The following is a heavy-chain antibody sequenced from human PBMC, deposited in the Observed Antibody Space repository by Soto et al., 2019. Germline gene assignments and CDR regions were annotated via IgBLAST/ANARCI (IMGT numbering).Heavy chain of an antibody. CDR2: IHYSGST. D-gene: IGHD7-27*01. V-gene: IGHV4-59*11. J-gene: IGHJ4*02. CDR1: GVSITSHY. Sequence: QVQLQESGPGLVKPSETLSLTCTVSGVSITSHYWTWIRQPPGKGLEWIGNIHYSGSTNYSPSLKSRLILSVDTSEHQSSLKLSSVTTADTAVYYCPGGGPGHPFDYWGQGTLVTVSS. CDR3: PGGGPGHPFDY.